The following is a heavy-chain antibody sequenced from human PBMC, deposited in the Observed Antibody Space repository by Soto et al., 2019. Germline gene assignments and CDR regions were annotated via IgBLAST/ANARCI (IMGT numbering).Heavy chain of an antibody. CDR3: ARDREQLNYFDY. V-gene: IGHV3-11*06. D-gene: IGHD6-6*01. CDR1: GFTFSDYY. CDR2: ISSSSSYT. Sequence: RRLSCAASGFTFSDYYMSWIRQAPGKGLEWVSYISSSSSYTNYADSVKGRFTISRDNAKNSLYLQMNSLRAEDTAVYYCARDREQLNYFDYWGQGTLVTISS. J-gene: IGHJ4*02.